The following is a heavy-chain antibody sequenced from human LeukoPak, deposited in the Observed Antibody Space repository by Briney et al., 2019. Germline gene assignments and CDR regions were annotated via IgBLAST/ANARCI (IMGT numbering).Heavy chain of an antibody. Sequence: GGSLRLSCAASGFTFSSYAMHWVRQAPGKGLEWVAVISYDGSNKYYADSVKGRFTISRDNSKNTLYLQMNSPRAEDTAVYYCAREGSYYYFDYWGQGTLVTVSS. CDR3: AREGSYYYFDY. CDR2: ISYDGSNK. D-gene: IGHD1-26*01. CDR1: GFTFSSYA. V-gene: IGHV3-30-3*01. J-gene: IGHJ4*02.